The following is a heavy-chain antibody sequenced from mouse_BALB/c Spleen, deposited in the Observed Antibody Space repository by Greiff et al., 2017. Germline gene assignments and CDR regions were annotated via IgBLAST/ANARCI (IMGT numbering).Heavy chain of an antibody. V-gene: IGHV1-12*01. Sequence: QVQLQQPGAELVKPGASVKMSCKASGYTFTSYNMHWVKQTPGQGLEWIGAIYPGNGDTSYNQKFKGKATLTADKSSSTAYMQLSSLTSEDSAVYYCAREGIGVAYWGQGTLVTVSA. CDR3: AREGIGVAY. D-gene: IGHD1-1*02. J-gene: IGHJ3*01. CDR1: GYTFTSYN. CDR2: IYPGNGDT.